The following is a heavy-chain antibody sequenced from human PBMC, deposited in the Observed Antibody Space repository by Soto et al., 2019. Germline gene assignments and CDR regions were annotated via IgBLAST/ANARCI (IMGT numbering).Heavy chain of an antibody. V-gene: IGHV1-8*01. CDR3: ARGQYYYGSGSSESDY. D-gene: IGHD3-10*01. J-gene: IGHJ4*02. CDR2: MNPNSGNT. CDR1: GYTFTSND. Sequence: QVQLVQSGAEVKKPGASVKVSCKASGYTFTSNDINWVRQPTGQGLEWTGWMNPNSGNTGYAQTFQGRVSVTRNTSIRRGYMERSGLRSEDTAVYYCARGQYYYGSGSSESDYWGQGTLVTVSS.